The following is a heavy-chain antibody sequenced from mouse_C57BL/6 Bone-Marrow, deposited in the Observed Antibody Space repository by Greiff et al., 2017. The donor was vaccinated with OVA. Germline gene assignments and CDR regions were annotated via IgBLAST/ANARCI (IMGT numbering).Heavy chain of an antibody. CDR1: GFTFSSYA. CDR2: ISDGGSYT. D-gene: IGHD2-2*01. J-gene: IGHJ4*01. Sequence: EVHLVESGGGLVKPGGSLKLSCAASGFTFSSYAMSWVRQTPEKRLEWVATISDGGSYTYYTDNVKGRFTISRDNAKNNLYLQMSHLKSEDTAMYYCARDRGYYGSLYYAMDYWGQGTSVTVSS. V-gene: IGHV5-4*01. CDR3: ARDRGYYGSLYYAMDY.